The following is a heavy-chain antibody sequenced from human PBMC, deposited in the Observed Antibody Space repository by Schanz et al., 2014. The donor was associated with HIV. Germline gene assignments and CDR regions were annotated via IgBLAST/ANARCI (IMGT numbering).Heavy chain of an antibody. D-gene: IGHD6-13*01. CDR3: AKVDAAHKHIGAAGD. CDR1: EFTFSSYW. J-gene: IGHJ4*02. CDR2: LSGSGGNT. V-gene: IGHV3-23*04. Sequence: EVQLVESGGGLVQPGGSLRLSCAASEFTFSSYWMSWVRQAPGKGLEWVSALSGSGGNTYYADSVKGRFTISRDNSRNTLYLQMNSLRAEDTATYYCAKVDAAHKHIGAAGDWGQGTLVTVSS.